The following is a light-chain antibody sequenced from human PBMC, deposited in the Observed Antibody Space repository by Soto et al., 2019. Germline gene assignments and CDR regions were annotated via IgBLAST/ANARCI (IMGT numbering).Light chain of an antibody. J-gene: IGLJ1*01. V-gene: IGLV2-23*01. CDR2: EDS. Sequence: QSVLTQPASVSGSPGQSITISCTGTSSDVGSYNLVSWYQQHPGKAPKLIIYEDSKRPSGVSNRFSGSKSGNTASLTISGLQTEDYADYYCSSYSDSSTYVFGTGTKVPVL. CDR3: SSYSDSSTYV. CDR1: SSDVGSYNL.